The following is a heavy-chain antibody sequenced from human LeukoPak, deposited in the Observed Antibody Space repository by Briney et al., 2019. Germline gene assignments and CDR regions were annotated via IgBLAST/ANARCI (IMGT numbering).Heavy chain of an antibody. CDR3: ARGGGWWDY. CDR1: GGSISSGGYS. Sequence: SSETLSLTCAVSGGSISSGGYSWSWIRQPPGKGLEWIGYIYYSGSTNYNPSLRSRVTISVDTSKNQFSLKLSSVTAADTAVYYCARGGGWWDYWGQGTLVTVSS. D-gene: IGHD6-19*01. J-gene: IGHJ4*02. V-gene: IGHV4-61*08. CDR2: IYYSGST.